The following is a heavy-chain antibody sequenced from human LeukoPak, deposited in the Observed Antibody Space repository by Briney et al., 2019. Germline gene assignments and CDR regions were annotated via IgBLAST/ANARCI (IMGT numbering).Heavy chain of an antibody. CDR2: INSDGSST. CDR3: ARGPRVTNNWFDP. V-gene: IGHV3-74*01. Sequence: PGGSLRLSCAASGFTFSSYCMHWVRQAPGKGLVWVSRINSDGSSTSYADSVTGRFTISRDNAKNTLDLQMNSLRAEGTAVCYCARGPRVTNNWFDPWGQGTLVTVSS. CDR1: GFTFSSYC. J-gene: IGHJ5*02. D-gene: IGHD4-11*01.